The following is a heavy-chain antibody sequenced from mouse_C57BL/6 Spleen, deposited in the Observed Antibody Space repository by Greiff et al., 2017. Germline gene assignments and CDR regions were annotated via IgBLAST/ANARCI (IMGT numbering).Heavy chain of an antibody. CDR1: GYTFTDHT. D-gene: IGHD2-4*01. CDR3: ADYGEGAWFAY. Sequence: VQLQQSDAELVKPGASVKISCKVSGYTFTDHTIHWMKQRPEQGLEWIGYIYPRDGSTKSNEKFKGKATLTADKSSSTAYMQLNSLASEDSAVYCCADYGEGAWFAYWGKGTLVTVSA. J-gene: IGHJ3*01. CDR2: IYPRDGST. V-gene: IGHV1-78*01.